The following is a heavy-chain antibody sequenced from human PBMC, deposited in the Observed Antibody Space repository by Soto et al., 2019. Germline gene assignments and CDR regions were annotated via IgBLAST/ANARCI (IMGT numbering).Heavy chain of an antibody. V-gene: IGHV3-21*01. CDR3: ARDPRTGEASDAFDI. CDR2: ISSSSSYI. J-gene: IGHJ3*02. D-gene: IGHD7-27*01. CDR1: GFTFSSYS. Sequence: GGSLRLSCAASGFTFSSYSMNWVRQAPGKGLEWVSSISSSSSYIYYADSVKGRFTISRDNAKNSLYLQMNSLRAEDTAVYYCARDPRTGEASDAFDIGGQGTMVNVSS.